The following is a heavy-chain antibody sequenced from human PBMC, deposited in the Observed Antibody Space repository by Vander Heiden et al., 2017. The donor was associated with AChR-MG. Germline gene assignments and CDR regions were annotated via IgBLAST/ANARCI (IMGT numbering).Heavy chain of an antibody. CDR3: ATAFPMKLYSQKRGDGS. V-gene: IGHV1-69-2*01. CDR1: GYTSTDYY. Sequence: EVQLVQSGAEVKKPGATVKLSCKVSGYTSTDYYMRWVQQAPGKGLEWMGLVDPEDGETIYAEKFQGRVTITADTSTDTAYMELSSLRSEDTAVYYGATAFPMKLYSQKRGDGSWGQGTLVTVSS. D-gene: IGHD2-2*02. J-gene: IGHJ5*02. CDR2: VDPEDGET.